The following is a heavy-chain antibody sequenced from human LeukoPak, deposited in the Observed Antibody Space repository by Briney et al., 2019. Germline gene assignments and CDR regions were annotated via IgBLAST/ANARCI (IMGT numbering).Heavy chain of an antibody. CDR1: GGSFSGYY. J-gene: IGHJ6*02. CDR2: INHGGST. Sequence: SETLSPTCGVSGGSFSGYYWSWIRQPPGKGLEWIGEINHGGSTNYNPSLKSRVTISVDTSKNQFSLKMRSVTAADTAVYYCARISRIVAARDYYYGMDVWGQGTTVTVSS. D-gene: IGHD2-15*01. CDR3: ARISRIVAARDYYYGMDV. V-gene: IGHV4-34*01.